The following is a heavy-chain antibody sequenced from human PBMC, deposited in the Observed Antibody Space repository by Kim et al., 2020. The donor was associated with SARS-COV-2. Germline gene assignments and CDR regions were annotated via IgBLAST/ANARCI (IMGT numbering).Heavy chain of an antibody. J-gene: IGHJ4*02. D-gene: IGHD3-16*01. CDR2: IYYSGST. V-gene: IGHV4-39*01. CDR3: ARHDSHWRSHHFGY. CDR1: GGSISSSSYY. Sequence: SETLSLTCTVSGGSISSSSYYWGWIRQPPGKGLEWIGSIYYSGSTYYNPSLKSRVTISVDTSKNQFSLKLSSVTAADTAVYYCARHDSHWRSHHFGYWGQGTLVTVSS.